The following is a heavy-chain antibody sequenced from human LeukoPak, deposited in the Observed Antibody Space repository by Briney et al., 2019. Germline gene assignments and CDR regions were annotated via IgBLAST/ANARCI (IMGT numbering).Heavy chain of an antibody. V-gene: IGHV3-48*04. CDR1: GLSLSSSN. CDR3: AREATIRFYGMDV. D-gene: IGHD5-12*01. Sequence: GGSLRLSCAASGLSLSSSNMHWVRQSPGGGLEWLSYISAGSGTVFSADSVKGRFSISRDNARESLFLQMNSLRAEDTAVYYCAREATIRFYGMDVWGQGTTVTVSS. CDR2: ISAGSGTV. J-gene: IGHJ6*02.